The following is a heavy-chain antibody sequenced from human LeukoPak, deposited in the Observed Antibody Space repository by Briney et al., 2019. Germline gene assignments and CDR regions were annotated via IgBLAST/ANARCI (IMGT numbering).Heavy chain of an antibody. CDR1: GYTLTGYY. CDR3: ARWVYDIVVVPAAGFDP. V-gene: IGHV1-2*02. Sequence: ASVKVSCKASGYTLTGYYMHWVRQAPGQGLEWMGWVNPNSGGTNYAQKFQGRVTMTRDTSISTAYVELSRLRSDDTAVYYCARWVYDIVVVPAAGFDPWGQGTLVTVSS. CDR2: VNPNSGGT. D-gene: IGHD2-2*01. J-gene: IGHJ5*02.